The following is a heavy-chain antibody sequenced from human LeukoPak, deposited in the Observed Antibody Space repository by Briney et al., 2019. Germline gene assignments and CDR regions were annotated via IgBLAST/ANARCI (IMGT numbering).Heavy chain of an antibody. Sequence: GGSLRLSCAASGYTFSSYSMNWVRQAPGKGLEWVSSISSSSSYIYYADSVKGRFTISRDNAKNSLYLQMNSLRAEDTAVYYCARDFSRYYYDSSGYLAIWGQGTMVTVSS. CDR1: GYTFSSYS. V-gene: IGHV3-21*01. D-gene: IGHD3-22*01. CDR3: ARDFSRYYYDSSGYLAI. J-gene: IGHJ3*02. CDR2: ISSSSSYI.